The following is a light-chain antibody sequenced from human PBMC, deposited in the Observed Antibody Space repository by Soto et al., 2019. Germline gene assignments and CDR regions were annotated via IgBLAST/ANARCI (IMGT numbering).Light chain of an antibody. Sequence: HSALTQPASVSGSPGQSITISCTGTSSDVGNYDLVSWYQQHPGKAPKLIIYEGTRRPSGISNRFSVSKSGNTASLTISGLQAEDEGDYHCCSYAGSSTLVIFGGGTKLTVL. CDR2: EGT. CDR1: SSDVGNYDL. J-gene: IGLJ2*01. V-gene: IGLV2-23*01. CDR3: CSYAGSSTLVI.